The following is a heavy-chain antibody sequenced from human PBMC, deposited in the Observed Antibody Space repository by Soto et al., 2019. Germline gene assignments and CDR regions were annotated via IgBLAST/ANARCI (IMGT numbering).Heavy chain of an antibody. CDR1: GFTFSIYW. Sequence: WGSLLVSCATSGFTFSIYWMRWVRQAPGKGLVWVSRINSDGSSTSYADSVKGRFTISRDNAKNTLYLQMNSLRAEDTAVYYCARFRELSPQPYFDYWGQGTMVTVSS. CDR2: INSDGSST. J-gene: IGHJ4*02. V-gene: IGHV3-74*01. D-gene: IGHD3-16*02. CDR3: ARFRELSPQPYFDY.